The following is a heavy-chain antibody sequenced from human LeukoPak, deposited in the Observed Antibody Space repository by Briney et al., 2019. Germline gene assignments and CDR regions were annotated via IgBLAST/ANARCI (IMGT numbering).Heavy chain of an antibody. J-gene: IGHJ4*02. CDR1: GYSFTNFW. D-gene: IGHD2-8*01. Sequence: GESLKISCKGSGYSFTNFWIGWVRRMPGKGLEWVGVIYPGDSDTRYSPSFQGQVTISADKSISTAYLHWRSLKASDTAMYYCASLRNGFRDLSFDFWGQGTLVTVSS. V-gene: IGHV5-51*01. CDR2: IYPGDSDT. CDR3: ASLRNGFRDLSFDF.